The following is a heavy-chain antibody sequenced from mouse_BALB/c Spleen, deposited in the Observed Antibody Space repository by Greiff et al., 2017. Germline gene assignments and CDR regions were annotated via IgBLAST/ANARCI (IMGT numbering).Heavy chain of an antibody. D-gene: IGHD1-1*01. J-gene: IGHJ4*01. Sequence: QVQLQQSGPELVRPGVSVKISCKGSGYTFTDYAMHWVKQSHAQSLEWIGVISTYYGNTNYNQKFKGKATMTVDKSSSTAYMELARLTSEDSAIYYCARADYYYGSSYYYDAMDYWGQGTSVTVSS. CDR1: GYTFTDYA. V-gene: IGHV1-67*01. CDR2: ISTYYGNT. CDR3: ARADYYYGSSYYYDAMDY.